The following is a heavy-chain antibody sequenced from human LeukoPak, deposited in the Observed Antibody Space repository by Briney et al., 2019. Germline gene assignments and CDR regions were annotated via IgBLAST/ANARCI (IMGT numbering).Heavy chain of an antibody. CDR1: GYTFTTYD. Sequence: SVKVSCKASGYTFTTYDISWVRQAPGQGLEWMGGIIPIFGTATYAQKFQGRVMITTDESTGTAFMELSGLRSVDTAVYYCARVRGGIEVAGIRHYYYYMDVWGEGTTVTVSS. D-gene: IGHD6-19*01. V-gene: IGHV1-69*05. J-gene: IGHJ6*03. CDR3: ARVRGGIEVAGIRHYYYYMDV. CDR2: IIPIFGTA.